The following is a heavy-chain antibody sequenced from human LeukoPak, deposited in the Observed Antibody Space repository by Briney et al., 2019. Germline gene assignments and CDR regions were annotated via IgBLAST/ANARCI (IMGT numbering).Heavy chain of an antibody. CDR1: GFTFSSFW. CDR2: INTDGSST. J-gene: IGHJ4*02. D-gene: IGHD1-1*01. CDR3: AREWKKTGAFDY. V-gene: IGHV3-74*01. Sequence: GGSLRLSCAASGFTFSSFWMHWVRQAPGKGLVWVSFINTDGSSTTYADSVKGRFTVSRDNAKNTLHLQMSGLRAEDTAVYYCAREWKKTGAFDYWGQGTLVTVSS.